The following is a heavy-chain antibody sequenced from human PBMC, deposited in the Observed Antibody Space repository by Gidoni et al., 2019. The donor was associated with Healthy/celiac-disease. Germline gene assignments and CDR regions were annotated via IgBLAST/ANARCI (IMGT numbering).Heavy chain of an antibody. Sequence: EVQLVESGGGLVKPGGSLRLSCAASGFTFSNAWMSWVRQAPGQGLEWVVRIKSQTDGGTTDYAAPVKGRFTISRDDSKNTLYLQMNSLKTEDTAVFYCTTLLHCSGGSCYSDWGQGTLVTVSS. V-gene: IGHV3-15*01. D-gene: IGHD2-15*01. CDR2: IKSQTDGGTT. CDR3: TTLLHCSGGSCYSD. J-gene: IGHJ4*02. CDR1: GFTFSNAW.